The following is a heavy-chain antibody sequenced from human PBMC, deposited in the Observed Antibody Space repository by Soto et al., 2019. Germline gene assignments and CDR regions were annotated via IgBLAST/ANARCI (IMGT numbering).Heavy chain of an antibody. CDR1: GFTFSSYG. D-gene: IGHD2-15*01. V-gene: IGHV3-30*18. Sequence: GESLKISCAASGFTFSSYGMHWVRQAPGKGLEWVAVISYDGSNKYYADSVKGRFTISRDNSKNTLYLQMNSLRAEDTAVYYCAKTLWDIVEWAYFDYWGQGTLVTVSS. CDR3: AKTLWDIVEWAYFDY. J-gene: IGHJ4*02. CDR2: ISYDGSNK.